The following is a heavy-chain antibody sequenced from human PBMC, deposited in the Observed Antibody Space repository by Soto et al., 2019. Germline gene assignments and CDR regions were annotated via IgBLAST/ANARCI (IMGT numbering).Heavy chain of an antibody. V-gene: IGHV1-69*13. CDR2: IIPIFGTA. CDR3: ARAWYYYDSSGYPYYFDF. D-gene: IGHD3-22*01. CDR1: GGTFSSYA. J-gene: IGHJ4*02. Sequence: SVKVSCKASGGTFSSYAISWVRQAPGQGLEWMGGIIPIFGTANYAQKFQGRVKITADESTSTAYMELSSLRSEDTAVYYCARAWYYYDSSGYPYYFDFWGQGTLVTVSS.